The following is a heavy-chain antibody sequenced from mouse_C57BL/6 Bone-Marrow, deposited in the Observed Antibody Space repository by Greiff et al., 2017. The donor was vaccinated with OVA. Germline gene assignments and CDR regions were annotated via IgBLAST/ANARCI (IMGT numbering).Heavy chain of an antibody. D-gene: IGHD3-3*01. CDR3: ARGGWVWYFDV. J-gene: IGHJ1*03. CDR1: GFTFSDYY. Sequence: EVQLVESEGGLVQPGSSMKLSCTASGFTFSDYYMAWVRQVPEKGLEWVANINYDGSSTYYLDSLKSRFIISRDNAKNILYLQMSSLMSEDTATYYCARGGWVWYFDVWGTGTTVTVSS. CDR2: INYDGSST. V-gene: IGHV5-16*01.